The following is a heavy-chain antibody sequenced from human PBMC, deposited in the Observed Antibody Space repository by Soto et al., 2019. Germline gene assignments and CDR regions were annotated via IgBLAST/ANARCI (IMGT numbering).Heavy chain of an antibody. CDR2: IYYSGST. Sequence: PSETLSLTCTVSGGSISSYYWSWIRQPPGKGLEWIGYIYYSGSTNYNPSLKSRVTISVDTSKNQFSLKLSSVTAADTAVYYCARSGKCSGGSCFRGYGMDVWGQGTTVTVSS. D-gene: IGHD2-15*01. V-gene: IGHV4-59*01. CDR3: ARSGKCSGGSCFRGYGMDV. CDR1: GGSISSYY. J-gene: IGHJ6*02.